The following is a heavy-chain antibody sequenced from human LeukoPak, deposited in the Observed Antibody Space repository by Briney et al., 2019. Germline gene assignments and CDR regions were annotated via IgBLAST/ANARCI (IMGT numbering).Heavy chain of an antibody. Sequence: GSLRLSCAASGFTFSSYAMSWVRQPPGKGLEWIGSIYYSGSTYYNPSLKSRVTISVDTSKNQFSLKLSSVTAADTAVYYCARTYYYGSGRVDWGQGTLVTASS. CDR1: GFTFSSYAM. V-gene: IGHV4-39*01. CDR2: IYYSGST. J-gene: IGHJ4*02. D-gene: IGHD3-10*01. CDR3: ARTYYYGSGRVD.